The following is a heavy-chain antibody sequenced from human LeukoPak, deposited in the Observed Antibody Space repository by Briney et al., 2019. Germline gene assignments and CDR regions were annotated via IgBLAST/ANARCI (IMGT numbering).Heavy chain of an antibody. V-gene: IGHV4-38-2*02. CDR2: IYHSGST. CDR3: ARGRVVPDSYNWFDP. CDR1: GYSISSGYY. J-gene: IGHJ5*02. D-gene: IGHD2-2*01. Sequence: SETLSLTCTVSGYSISSGYYWGWIRQPPGKGLEWIGSIYHSGSTYYNPSLKSRVTISVDTSKNQFSLKLSSVTAADTAVYYCARGRVVPDSYNWFDPWGQGTLVTVPS.